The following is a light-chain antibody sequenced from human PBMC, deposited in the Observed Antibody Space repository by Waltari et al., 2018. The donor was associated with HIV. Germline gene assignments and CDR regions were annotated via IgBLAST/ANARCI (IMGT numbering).Light chain of an antibody. J-gene: IGKJ1*01. CDR3: QQYYRSPRT. V-gene: IGKV1-NL1*01. CDR2: AAS. CDR1: QGISNS. Sequence: DIQMTQSPSSLSASVGDRVTITCRASQGISNSLAWYQQKPGKAPKLLLYAASRLESGVQSRFSGSGSGTDYSLTISSLQPEDFATYFCQQYYRSPRTFGQGTKVEIK.